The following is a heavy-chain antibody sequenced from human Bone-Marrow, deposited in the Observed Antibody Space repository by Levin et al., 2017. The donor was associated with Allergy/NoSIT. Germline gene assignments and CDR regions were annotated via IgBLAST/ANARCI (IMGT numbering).Heavy chain of an antibody. Sequence: GGSLRLSCAASGFTFSSYAMTWVRQAPGKGLEWVSAISGSGGSTYYADSVKGRFTISRDNSKNTLYLQMNSLRAEDTAVFYCAKEDGARYNWNHRASPIDYWGQGTLVTVSS. CDR2: ISGSGGST. V-gene: IGHV3-23*01. D-gene: IGHD1-20*01. CDR1: GFTFSSYA. J-gene: IGHJ4*02. CDR3: AKEDGARYNWNHRASPIDY.